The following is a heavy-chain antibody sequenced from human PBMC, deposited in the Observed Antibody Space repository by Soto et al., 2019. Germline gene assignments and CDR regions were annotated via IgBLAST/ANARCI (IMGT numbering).Heavy chain of an antibody. V-gene: IGHV3-23*01. J-gene: IGHJ4*02. CDR2: ISGSGGST. D-gene: IGHD3-10*01. CDR1: GFTFSSYA. Sequence: PGGSLRLSCAASGFTFSSYAMSWVRQAPGKGLEWVSAISGSGGSTYYADSVKGRFTISRDNSKNTLYLQMNSLRAEDTAVYYCANLNPPLSSLLWFGELRTLDYWGQGTLVTVSS. CDR3: ANLNPPLSSLLWFGELRTLDY.